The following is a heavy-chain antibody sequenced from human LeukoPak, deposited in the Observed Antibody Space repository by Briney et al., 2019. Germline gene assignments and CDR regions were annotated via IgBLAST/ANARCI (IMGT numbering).Heavy chain of an antibody. CDR2: ISYDGSNK. J-gene: IGHJ6*02. Sequence: PPGRSLRLSCAASGFTFSSYAMHWVRKAPGKGLEWVAVISYDGSNKYYADSVKGRFTISRDNSKNTLYLQMNSLRAEDTAVYYCARRWDYDFWSGYYSYYYYYGMDVWGQGTTVTVSS. V-gene: IGHV3-30-3*01. D-gene: IGHD3-3*01. CDR3: ARRWDYDFWSGYYSYYYYYGMDV. CDR1: GFTFSSYA.